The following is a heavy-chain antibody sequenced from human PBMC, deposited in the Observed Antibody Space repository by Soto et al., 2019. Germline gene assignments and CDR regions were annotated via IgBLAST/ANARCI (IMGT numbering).Heavy chain of an antibody. J-gene: IGHJ4*02. CDR3: ARRYGGTFDY. CDR1: GGSISSYY. CDR2: IYYSGST. V-gene: IGHV4-59*08. Sequence: QVQLQESGPGLVKPSETLSLTCTVSGGSISSYYWSWIRQPPGKGLEWIGYIYYSGSTNYNPSLXGXAXIXXATSKNQFSLKLSSVTAADTAVYYCARRYGGTFDYWGQGTLVTVSS. D-gene: IGHD2-15*01.